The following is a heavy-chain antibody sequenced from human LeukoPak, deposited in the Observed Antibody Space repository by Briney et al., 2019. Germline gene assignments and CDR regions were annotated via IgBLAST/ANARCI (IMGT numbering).Heavy chain of an antibody. D-gene: IGHD3-10*01. V-gene: IGHV3-74*01. J-gene: IGHJ6*03. Sequence: GGSLRLSCAASGFTFSSYWMHWVRQAPGKGLVWVSRINSDGSSTSYGDSVRGRFSISRDNAKNSLYLQVNCLRAEDTAVYYCARCLYGSSPDYYGSGSFIPYYYYYYMDVWGKGTTVTISS. CDR3: ARCLYGSSPDYYGSGSFIPYYYYYYMDV. CDR2: INSDGSST. CDR1: GFTFSSYW.